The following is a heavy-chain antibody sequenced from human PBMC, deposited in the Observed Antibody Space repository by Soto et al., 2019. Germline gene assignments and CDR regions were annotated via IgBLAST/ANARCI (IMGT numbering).Heavy chain of an antibody. D-gene: IGHD6-25*01. CDR3: AGRGSSSGYIGVYCYYAMDV. CDR2: ISPMFGTA. J-gene: IGHJ6*02. Sequence: QVHLVQSGAEVRKPGSSVKVSCKASGATFNSYAISWVRQAPGQGLEWMGGISPMFGTAKYAQKFQGRVTITADETTNTAYMEMSSLTTGDTAVYYCAGRGSSSGYIGVYCYYAMDVGGQCTTVTVSS. CDR1: GATFNSYA. V-gene: IGHV1-69*01.